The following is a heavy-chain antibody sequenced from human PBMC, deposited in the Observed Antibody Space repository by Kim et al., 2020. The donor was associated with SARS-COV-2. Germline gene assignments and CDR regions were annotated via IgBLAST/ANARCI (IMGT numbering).Heavy chain of an antibody. CDR3: AKGRWGCSGGSCYADY. J-gene: IGHJ4*02. V-gene: IGHV3-23*01. Sequence: SVKGRFTISRDNSKNTLYLQMNSLRAEDTAVYYCAKGRWGCSGGSCYADYWGQGTLVTVSS. D-gene: IGHD2-15*01.